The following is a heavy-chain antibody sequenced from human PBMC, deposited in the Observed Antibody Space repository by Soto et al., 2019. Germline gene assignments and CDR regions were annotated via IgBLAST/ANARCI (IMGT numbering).Heavy chain of an antibody. D-gene: IGHD1-26*01. J-gene: IGHJ6*02. V-gene: IGHV3-23*01. CDR1: GFTFSSYA. CDR3: AKTNRWAPYAYYYYSIDG. CDR2: ISGSGGST. Sequence: PGGSLRLSCAASGFTFSSYAMSWVRQAPGKGLEWVSAISGSGGSTYYADSVKGRFTISRDNSKNTLYLQMNSLRAEDTAVYYWAKTNRWAPYAYYYYSIDGCGRVNMVTVS.